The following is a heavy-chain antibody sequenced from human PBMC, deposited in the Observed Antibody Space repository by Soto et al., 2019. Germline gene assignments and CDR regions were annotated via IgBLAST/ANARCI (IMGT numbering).Heavy chain of an antibody. Sequence: ASVKVSCKTSGYTFSNYGITWVRQAPGQPLEWLGWISLYSDGTNYAQKFQGRVSMTPDTSTTTAYMELRSLRSDDTAVYYCARVVPGAEAWFGPWGQGTLVTV. CDR1: GYTFSNYG. D-gene: IGHD2-2*01. CDR2: ISLYSDGT. CDR3: ARVVPGAEAWFGP. V-gene: IGHV1-18*01. J-gene: IGHJ5*02.